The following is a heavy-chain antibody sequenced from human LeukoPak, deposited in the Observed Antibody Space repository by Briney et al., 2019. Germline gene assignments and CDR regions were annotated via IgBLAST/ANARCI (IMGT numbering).Heavy chain of an antibody. D-gene: IGHD3-22*01. V-gene: IGHV1-2*02. J-gene: IGHJ2*01. CDR3: ARGHYDSSGYSNHWFFDL. CDR2: INPISGGT. Sequence: GASVKVSCKASGGTFSSYAISWVRQAPGQGLDWMGWINPISGGTNCAQKFQGRVTMTRDTSTTTAYMELSRLRSDDTAVYYCARGHYDSSGYSNHWFFDLWGRGTLVTVSS. CDR1: GGTFSSYA.